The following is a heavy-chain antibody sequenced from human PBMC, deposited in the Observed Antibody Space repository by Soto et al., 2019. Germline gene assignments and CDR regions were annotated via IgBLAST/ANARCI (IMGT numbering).Heavy chain of an antibody. CDR1: GFTFSDHY. CDR2: TKHKRERFTT. D-gene: IGHD6-19*01. J-gene: IGHJ4*02. CDR3: GVWIAGVGY. V-gene: IGHV3-72*01. Sequence: EVQLVESGGDLVQPGGSLRLSCAASGFTFSDHYMDWVRQAPGKGLEWVGRTKHKRERFTTEYAASVKGRFTISRVDSQNSLSLPMNSLKTDDTATYDCGVWIAGVGYWGQGTLVTVAA.